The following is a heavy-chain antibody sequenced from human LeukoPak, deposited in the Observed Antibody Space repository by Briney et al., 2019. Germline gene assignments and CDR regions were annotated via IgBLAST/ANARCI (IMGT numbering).Heavy chain of an antibody. CDR2: IIPIFGTA. CDR3: ARKSSGWYTGGSNWFDP. D-gene: IGHD6-19*01. V-gene: IGHV1-69*13. J-gene: IGHJ5*02. CDR1: GGTFSSYA. Sequence: GASVEVSCKASGGTFSSYAISWVRQAPGQGLEWMGGIIPIFGTANYAQKFQGRVTITADESTSTAYMELSSLRSEDTAVYYCARKSSGWYTGGSNWFDPWGQGTLVTVSS.